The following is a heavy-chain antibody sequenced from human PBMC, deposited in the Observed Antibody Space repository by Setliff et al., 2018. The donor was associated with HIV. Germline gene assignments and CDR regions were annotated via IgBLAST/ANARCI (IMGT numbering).Heavy chain of an antibody. V-gene: IGHV1-2*02. D-gene: IGHD3-10*01. J-gene: IGHJ4*02. CDR1: GYLFSGYY. CDR3: ATDRTQTGISLVRGRLTDPAKYPLDY. CDR2: INYSNGDT. Sequence: ASVKVSCKTSGYLFSGYYLHWLRRAPGQGLEWMGWINYSNGDTKYAENFQGRVTMTKDTSTGTAYMELSSLRSDDTAVYYCATDRTQTGISLVRGRLTDPAKYPLDYWGQGTLVTV.